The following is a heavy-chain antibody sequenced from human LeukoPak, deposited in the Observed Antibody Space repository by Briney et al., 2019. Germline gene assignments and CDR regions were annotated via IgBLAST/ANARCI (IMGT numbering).Heavy chain of an antibody. Sequence: PGGSLRLSCAGSGFRFDDYAMQWVRQAPGKGLEWVSGISWKSGSIGYADSVKGRFTISRDNAKNSLYLQMNSLRAEDTAVYYCARVRFYASGSYPPDYYCYMDVWGKGTTVTVSS. J-gene: IGHJ6*03. V-gene: IGHV3-9*01. CDR1: GFRFDDYA. D-gene: IGHD3-10*01. CDR2: ISWKSGSI. CDR3: ARVRFYASGSYPPDYYCYMDV.